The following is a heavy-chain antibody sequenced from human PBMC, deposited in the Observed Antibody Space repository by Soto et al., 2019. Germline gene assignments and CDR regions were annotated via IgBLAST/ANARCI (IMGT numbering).Heavy chain of an antibody. V-gene: IGHV1-46*01. Sequence: ASVKVSCKASGYTFTSYYMHWVRQAPGQGLEWMGIINPSGGSTSYAQKFQGRVTMTRDTSTSTVYMELSSLRSEDTAVYYCARDYRSGGSCYFDYGMDVWGQGTTVTFSS. J-gene: IGHJ6*02. CDR3: ARDYRSGGSCYFDYGMDV. D-gene: IGHD2-15*01. CDR1: GYTFTSYY. CDR2: INPSGGST.